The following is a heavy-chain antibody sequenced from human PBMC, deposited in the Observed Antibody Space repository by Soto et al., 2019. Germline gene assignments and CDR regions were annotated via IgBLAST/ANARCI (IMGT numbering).Heavy chain of an antibody. CDR2: IYYSGST. CDR1: GGSISSGGYY. Sequence: PSETLYLTCTVSGGSISSGGYYWSWIRQHPGKGLEWIGYIYYSGSTYYNPSLKSRVTISVDTSKNQFSLKLSSVTAADTAVYYCARVGVGSGWFDPWGQGTLVTVSS. J-gene: IGHJ5*02. D-gene: IGHD3-10*01. CDR3: ARVGVGSGWFDP. V-gene: IGHV4-31*03.